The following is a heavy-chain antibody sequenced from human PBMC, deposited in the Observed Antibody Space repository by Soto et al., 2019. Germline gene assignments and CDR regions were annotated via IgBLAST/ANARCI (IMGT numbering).Heavy chain of an antibody. CDR1: GFTFSSYA. Sequence: QVQLVESGGGVVQPGRSLRLSCAASGFTFSSYAMHWVRQAPGKGLEWVAVISYDGSDKYYADSVKGRFTISRDNSKNTLYLQMNSLRAEDTAVYYCARDRGYYDSSGYYLNDAFDIWGQGTMVTVSS. J-gene: IGHJ3*02. V-gene: IGHV3-30-3*01. CDR2: ISYDGSDK. CDR3: ARDRGYYDSSGYYLNDAFDI. D-gene: IGHD3-22*01.